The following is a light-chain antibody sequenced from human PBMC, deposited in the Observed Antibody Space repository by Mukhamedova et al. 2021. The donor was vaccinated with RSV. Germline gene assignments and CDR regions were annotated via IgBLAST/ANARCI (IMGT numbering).Light chain of an antibody. V-gene: IGKV3-20*01. Sequence: GERATLSCRASQSVRSSYLAWYQHKPGQAPRLLIYDASNRATGIPDRFSGSGSGTDSTLTISRLEPADFAVYYCQQYGSAPLTFGG. CDR1: QSVRSSY. J-gene: IGKJ4*01. CDR2: DAS. CDR3: QQYGSAPLT.